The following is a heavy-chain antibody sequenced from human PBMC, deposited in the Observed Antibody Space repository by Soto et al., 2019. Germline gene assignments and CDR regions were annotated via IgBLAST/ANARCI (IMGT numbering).Heavy chain of an antibody. CDR2: ILNDASGH. CDR1: GFTFSRHG. V-gene: IGHV3-33*01. Sequence: QVQLVESGGGVVQPGTSLRLSCAASGFTFSRHGMHWVRQTPGKGLEWLAVILNDASGHWYADSVKGRFTISSDNFENTLYLQMNCLRLEDTAMYYCARDDDYPDNGFDYWGQGTLVTVSS. D-gene: IGHD4-17*01. J-gene: IGHJ4*02. CDR3: ARDDDYPDNGFDY.